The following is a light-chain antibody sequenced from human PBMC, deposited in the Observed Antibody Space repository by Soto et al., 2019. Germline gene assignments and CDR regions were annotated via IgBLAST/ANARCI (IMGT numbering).Light chain of an antibody. J-gene: IGKJ1*01. V-gene: IGKV3-11*01. CDR1: QSVSSY. CDR3: QQRSNWPWT. CDR2: DAS. Sequence: EIVLTQSPATLSLPPGERATLSCRASQSVSSYLAWYQQKPGQAPRLLIYDASNRATGIPVRFSGSGSGTDFTLTISSLEPEDFAVYYCQQRSNWPWTFGQGTKV.